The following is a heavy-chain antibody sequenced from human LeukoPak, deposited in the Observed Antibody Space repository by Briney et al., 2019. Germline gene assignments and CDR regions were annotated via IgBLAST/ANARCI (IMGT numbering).Heavy chain of an antibody. CDR2: IGASGADT. J-gene: IGHJ3*01. D-gene: IGHD3-22*01. Sequence: GGSLRLSCAVSGITLSNYGMSWVRQAPGKGLDWVSVIGASGADTYYSDSAKGRFTVSRDNSKDTLFLHMSSLRAEDTAAYFCATRPRDSSGYYLGAFDGWGQGTTVTVSS. CDR3: ATRPRDSSGYYLGAFDG. V-gene: IGHV3-23*01. CDR1: GITLSNYG.